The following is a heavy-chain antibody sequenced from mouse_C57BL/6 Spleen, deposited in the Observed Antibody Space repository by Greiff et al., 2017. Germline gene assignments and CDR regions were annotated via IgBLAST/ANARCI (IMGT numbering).Heavy chain of an antibody. D-gene: IGHD1-1*01. Sequence: VQLQQSGASVKISCKASGYAFSSYWMNWVKQRPGKGLEWIGQIYPGDGDTNYNGKFKGKATLTADKSSSTAYMQLSSLTSEDSAVYFCARDYGSRHWGQGTTLTVSS. J-gene: IGHJ2*01. CDR3: ARDYGSRH. CDR2: IYPGDGDT. V-gene: IGHV1-80*01. CDR1: GYAFSSYW.